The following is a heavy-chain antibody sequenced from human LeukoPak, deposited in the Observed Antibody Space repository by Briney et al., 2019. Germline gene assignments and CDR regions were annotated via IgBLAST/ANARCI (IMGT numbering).Heavy chain of an antibody. CDR1: GFTFSSYW. J-gene: IGHJ4*02. V-gene: IGHV3-7*01. D-gene: IGHD2-2*01. Sequence: GGSLRLSCAASGFTFSSYWMSWVRQAPGRGLDWVANIKQGGSEKYYVDSVKGRFTISRDDAKSSLYLQMNSLRAEDTAVYYCARIYCSSISCHFDYWGQGTLVTVSS. CDR3: ARIYCSSISCHFDY. CDR2: IKQGGSEK.